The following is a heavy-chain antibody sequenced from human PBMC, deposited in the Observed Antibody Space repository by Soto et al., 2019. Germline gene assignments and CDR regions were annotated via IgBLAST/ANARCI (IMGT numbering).Heavy chain of an antibody. CDR3: VRGGVY. V-gene: IGHV3-48*03. Sequence: SLRLCCVASGFTFSNYEMNWVRQAPGKGLEWVPYISSSGSTMYYADSVKGRFTISRDNAKNSLYLQMNSLKVEDTAVYYCVRGGVYWGQGTLVTVSS. CDR2: ISSSGSTM. D-gene: IGHD2-8*01. J-gene: IGHJ4*02. CDR1: GFTFSNYE.